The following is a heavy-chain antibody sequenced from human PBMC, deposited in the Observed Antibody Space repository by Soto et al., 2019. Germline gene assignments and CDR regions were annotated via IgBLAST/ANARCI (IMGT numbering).Heavy chain of an antibody. Sequence: GGSLRLSCAASGFTFSSYWMSWVRQAPGKGLEWVANIKQDGSEKYYVDSVKGRFTISRDNAKNSLYLQMNSLRAEDTAVYYCASFPYYDILTGRVATFDYWGQGTLVTVSS. CDR3: ASFPYYDILTGRVATFDY. V-gene: IGHV3-7*01. CDR2: IKQDGSEK. J-gene: IGHJ4*02. CDR1: GFTFSSYW. D-gene: IGHD3-9*01.